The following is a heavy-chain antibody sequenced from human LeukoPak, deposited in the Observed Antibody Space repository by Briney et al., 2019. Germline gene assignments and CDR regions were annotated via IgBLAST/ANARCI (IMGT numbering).Heavy chain of an antibody. J-gene: IGHJ6*03. V-gene: IGHV3-30*02. Sequence: QPGRSLRLSCAASGFTFSSYGMHCVRQAPGKGLEWVAFIRYDGSNKYYADSVKGRFTISRDNSKNTLYLQMNSLRAEDTAVYYCAKEAGEDYYYYMDVWGKGTTVTVSS. CDR3: AKEAGEDYYYYMDV. CDR2: IRYDGSNK. CDR1: GFTFSSYG.